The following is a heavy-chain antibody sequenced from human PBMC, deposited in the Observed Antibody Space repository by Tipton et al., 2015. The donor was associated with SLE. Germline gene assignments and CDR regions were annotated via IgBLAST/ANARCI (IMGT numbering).Heavy chain of an antibody. CDR1: GGSFSGYY. CDR2: INHSGST. Sequence: TLSLTCAVCGGSFSGYYWSWIRQPPGKGLEWIGEINHSGSTNYNPSLKSRVTKSVDTSKNQFSLKLTSMTAADAAVYYCARDFGDVGRFDSWGQGTLVTVSS. CDR3: ARDFGDVGRFDS. D-gene: IGHD3-10*01. V-gene: IGHV4-34*01. J-gene: IGHJ5*01.